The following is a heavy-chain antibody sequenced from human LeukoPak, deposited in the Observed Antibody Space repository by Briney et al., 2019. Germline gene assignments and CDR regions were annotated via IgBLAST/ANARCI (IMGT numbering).Heavy chain of an antibody. CDR1: GFTFSNYA. Sequence: GGSLRLSCAASGFTFSNYAMSWVRQAPGKGLEWVSAISGSDGSTWYADSVKGRFTISRDNSKNTLYLQMNSLRAEDTAVYYCARDSVPFVAVPAARPGYWGQGTLVTVSS. V-gene: IGHV3-23*01. J-gene: IGHJ4*02. CDR2: ISGSDGST. CDR3: ARDSVPFVAVPAARPGY. D-gene: IGHD2-2*01.